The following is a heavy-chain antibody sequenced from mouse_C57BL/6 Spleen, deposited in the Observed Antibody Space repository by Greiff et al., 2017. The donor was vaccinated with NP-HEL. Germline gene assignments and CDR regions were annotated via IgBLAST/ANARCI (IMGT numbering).Heavy chain of an antibody. J-gene: IGHJ1*03. D-gene: IGHD1-1*01. CDR3: ARRGSSYRYFDD. CDR1: GFTFTDYY. V-gene: IGHV7-3*01. CDR2: IRNKANGYTT. Sequence: EVQVVESGGGLVQPGGSLSLSCAASGFTFTDYYMRWVRQPPGKALEWLGFIRNKANGYTTEYSASVKGLFTITRDNSQSILYLHMSALRAEDSAAHYCARRGSSYRYFDDWGTGTTVTVSS.